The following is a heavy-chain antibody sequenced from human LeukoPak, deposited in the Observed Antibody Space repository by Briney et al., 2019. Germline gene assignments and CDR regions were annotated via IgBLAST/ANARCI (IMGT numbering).Heavy chain of an antibody. CDR2: INSDGSST. D-gene: IGHD4-17*01. Sequence: GGSLRLSCAASGFTFSSYWMHWVRQAPGKGLVWVSRINSDGSSTSYADSVKGRFTISRDNSKNTLYLQINSLRAEDTAVYYCAKRATTVTTLDSWGQGTLSPSPQ. J-gene: IGHJ4*02. CDR3: AKRATTVTTLDS. CDR1: GFTFSSYW. V-gene: IGHV3-74*01.